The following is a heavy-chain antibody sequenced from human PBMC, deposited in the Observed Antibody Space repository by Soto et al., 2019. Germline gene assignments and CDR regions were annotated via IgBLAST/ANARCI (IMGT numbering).Heavy chain of an antibody. J-gene: IGHJ3*02. D-gene: IGHD3-22*01. CDR2: INHSGST. CDR3: AREGTRDSSGHHAFDI. Sequence: PSETLSLTCAVYGGSFSGYYWTWIRQPPGTGLEWIGEINHSGSTNYNPSLKSRVTISVDTSKNQFSLKLSSVTAADTAVYYCAREGTRDSSGHHAFDIWGQGTMVTVSS. CDR1: GGSFSGYY. V-gene: IGHV4-34*01.